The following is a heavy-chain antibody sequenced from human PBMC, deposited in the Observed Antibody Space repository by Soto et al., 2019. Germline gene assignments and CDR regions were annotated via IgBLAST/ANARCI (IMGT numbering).Heavy chain of an antibody. J-gene: IGHJ5*02. CDR3: AKDRQVLTAQPYNWFDP. D-gene: IGHD2-2*01. CDR1: VFTFSSYA. Sequence: GGSLRLSCASSVFTFSSYAMSWVRQAPGKGLEWVSAISGSGGSTYYADSVKGRFTISRDNSKNTLYLQMNSLRAEDTAVYYCAKDRQVLTAQPYNWFDPWGQGTLVTVSS. CDR2: ISGSGGST. V-gene: IGHV3-23*01.